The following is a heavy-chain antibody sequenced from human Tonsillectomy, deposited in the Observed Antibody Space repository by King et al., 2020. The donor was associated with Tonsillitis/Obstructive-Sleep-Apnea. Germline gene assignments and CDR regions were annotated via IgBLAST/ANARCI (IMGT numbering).Heavy chain of an antibody. V-gene: IGHV7-4-1*02. D-gene: IGHD2-15*01. CDR2: INTNTGNP. J-gene: IGHJ3*02. CDR1: GYTFTTYA. Sequence: QLVQSGSELKKPGASVKVSCEASGYTFTTYAMNWVRQALGQGLDWMGWINTNTGNPTYAQGVTGRFVFSLDTCVSTAYLQISSLKAEDTALFYCARGGVGYAFDIWGQGTMVTVSS. CDR3: ARGGVGYAFDI.